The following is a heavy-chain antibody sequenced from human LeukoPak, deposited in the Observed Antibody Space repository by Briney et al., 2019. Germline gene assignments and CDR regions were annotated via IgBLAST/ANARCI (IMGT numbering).Heavy chain of an antibody. V-gene: IGHV3-48*03. J-gene: IGHJ4*02. CDR3: ARDRGGGKPFDY. CDR2: ISGGGETT. Sequence: GRSLRLSCAASGFTFNSYEMNWVRQAPGKGLEWVSYISGGGETTYYADSVKGRFTIFRDNTKNSLFLQMNSLRAEDTAVYYCARDRGGGKPFDYWGQGTLVTVSS. D-gene: IGHD3-16*01. CDR1: GFTFNSYE.